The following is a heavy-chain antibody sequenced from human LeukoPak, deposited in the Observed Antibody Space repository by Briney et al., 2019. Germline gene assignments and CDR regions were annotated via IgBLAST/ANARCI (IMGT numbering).Heavy chain of an antibody. CDR1: GVSFDDYY. V-gene: IGHV4-34*01. D-gene: IGHD4-17*01. CDR2: INHSGYT. J-gene: IGHJ4*02. Sequence: LETLSLTCAVSGVSFDDYYWSWVRQTPGKGLEWIGEINHSGYTSDNPSLKSRVTLSIDTSRKQFSLNLRSVTVADAGTYYCTRMTTGHDYWGQGTLVTVSS. CDR3: TRMTTGHDY.